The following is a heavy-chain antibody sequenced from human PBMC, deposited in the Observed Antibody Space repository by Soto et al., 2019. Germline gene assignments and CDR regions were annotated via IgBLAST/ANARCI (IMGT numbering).Heavy chain of an antibody. V-gene: IGHV3-74*01. CDR1: GFTFSSYW. Sequence: VGSLRLSCAASGFTFSSYWMHWVRQAPGKGLVWVSRINSDGSSTSYADSVKGRFTISRDNAKNTLYLQMNSLRAEDTAVYYCAISAGGSPPATWGQGTLVTVSS. CDR3: AISAGGSPPAT. J-gene: IGHJ5*02. D-gene: IGHD3-16*01. CDR2: INSDGSST.